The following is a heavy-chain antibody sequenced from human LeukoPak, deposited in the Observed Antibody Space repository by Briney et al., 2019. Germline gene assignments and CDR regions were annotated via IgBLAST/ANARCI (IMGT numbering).Heavy chain of an antibody. D-gene: IGHD3-22*01. CDR2: IIPIFGTA. J-gene: IGHJ1*01. V-gene: IGHV1-69*05. Sequence: ASVKVSCKASGGTFSSYAISWVRQAPGQGLVWMGRIIPIFGTANYAQKFQGRVTITTDESTSTAYMELSSLRSEDTAVYYCAREALLYYDSSGYYLGWFQHWGQGTLVTVSS. CDR1: GGTFSSYA. CDR3: AREALLYYDSSGYYLGWFQH.